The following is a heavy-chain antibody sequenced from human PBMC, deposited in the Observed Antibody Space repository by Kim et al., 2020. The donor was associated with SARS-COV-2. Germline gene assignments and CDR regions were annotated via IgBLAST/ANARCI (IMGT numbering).Heavy chain of an antibody. CDR1: GDFSGYY. CDR2: IHHGGGT. CDR3: ARGLPYYSDSDYYSYYFDY. V-gene: IGHV4-34*01. J-gene: IGHJ4*02. Sequence: SETLSLTCAGYGDFSGYYWNCVRQPPGKGLEWIGEIHHGGGTNYNPSLSSRVIISVDTSENHPTLNLTSVTAADTAVYFCARGLPYYSDSDYYSYYFDYWGPGSLVTVAS. D-gene: IGHD3-10*01.